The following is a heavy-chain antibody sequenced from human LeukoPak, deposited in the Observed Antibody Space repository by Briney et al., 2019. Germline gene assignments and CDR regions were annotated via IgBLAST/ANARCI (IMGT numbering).Heavy chain of an antibody. CDR2: FDPEDGET. D-gene: IGHD6-6*01. CDR1: GYTLTELS. V-gene: IGHV1-24*01. Sequence: GASVKVSCKVSGYTLTELSMHWVRQAPGKGLEWMGGFDPEDGETIYAQKFQGRVTMTEDTSTDTAYMELSSLRSEDTAVYYCAPIAARLEPQYYFDYWGQGTLVTVSS. J-gene: IGHJ4*02. CDR3: APIAARLEPQYYFDY.